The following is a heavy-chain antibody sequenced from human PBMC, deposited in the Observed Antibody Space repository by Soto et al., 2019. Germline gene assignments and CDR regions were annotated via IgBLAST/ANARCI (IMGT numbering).Heavy chain of an antibody. CDR3: ARARLRAVYAFDF. CDR2: IYCNGNT. V-gene: IGHV4-31*03. D-gene: IGHD4-17*01. Sequence: PSETLSLTCTLSGVSITSGAYYWTWVRQHPGKGLEWIGYIYCNGNTYFSPSLKSRLTISIDTSKNQFSLKLSSVTAADTAMYYCARARLRAVYAFDFWGQGTMVTV. J-gene: IGHJ3*01. CDR1: GVSITSGAYY.